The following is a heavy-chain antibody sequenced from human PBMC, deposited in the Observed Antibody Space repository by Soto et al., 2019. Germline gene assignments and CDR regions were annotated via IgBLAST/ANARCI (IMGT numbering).Heavy chain of an antibody. Sequence: GGSLRLSCAASGFTFSSYGMHWVRQAPGKGLEWVAVIWYDGSNKYYADPVKGRFTISRDNSKNTLYLQMNSLRAEDTAVYYCARGLAAAGTGAFDIWGQGTMVTVSS. CDR1: GFTFSSYG. CDR3: ARGLAAAGTGAFDI. J-gene: IGHJ3*02. V-gene: IGHV3-33*01. D-gene: IGHD6-13*01. CDR2: IWYDGSNK.